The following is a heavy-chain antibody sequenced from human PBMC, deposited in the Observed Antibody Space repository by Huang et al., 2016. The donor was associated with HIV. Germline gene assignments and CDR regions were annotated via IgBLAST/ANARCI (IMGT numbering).Heavy chain of an antibody. CDR2: INTNTGNT. D-gene: IGHD6-13*01. CDR3: ARSRQQVANYNWFDP. J-gene: IGHJ5*02. Sequence: QVQLVQSGSELKRPGASVKVSCKASGYTFTGYAMNWVRQAPGQGLEWMGWINTNTGNTTYAQGFIGRFVFSLDNSVSAAYLQINNLKAEDTAVYYCARSRQQVANYNWFDPWGQGTLVTVSS. V-gene: IGHV7-4-1*02. CDR1: GYTFTGYA.